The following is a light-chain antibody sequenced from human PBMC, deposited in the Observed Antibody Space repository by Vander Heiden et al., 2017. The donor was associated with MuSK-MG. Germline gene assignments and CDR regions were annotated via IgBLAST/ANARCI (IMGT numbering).Light chain of an antibody. CDR2: QDS. V-gene: IGLV3-1*01. J-gene: IGLJ2*01. CDR3: QAWDSSTAVV. CDR1: KLGEKY. Sequence: SCELTQPPSVSVSPGQTATITCSGDKLGEKYACWYQQKPGQSPVLVIYQDSRRPSGIPERFSGSNSGNTATLTISGTQAMDEADYYCQAWDSSTAVVFGGGTKVTVL.